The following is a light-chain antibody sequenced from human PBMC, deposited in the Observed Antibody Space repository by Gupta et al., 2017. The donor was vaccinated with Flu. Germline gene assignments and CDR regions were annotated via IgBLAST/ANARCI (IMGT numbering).Light chain of an antibody. CDR3: DSTDRSGSHKV. CDR2: EDT. V-gene: IGLV3-10*01. CDR1: ALPKKY. J-gene: IGLJ2*01. Sequence: SSALTQPPSVSVSPGQTARITCSGDALPKKYVYWYQPTSGQAPMLVIHEDTKRPPEIPDRFSGANYGTKATLTITGVQGEDEGDYYCDSTDRSGSHKVFGGGTKLTIL.